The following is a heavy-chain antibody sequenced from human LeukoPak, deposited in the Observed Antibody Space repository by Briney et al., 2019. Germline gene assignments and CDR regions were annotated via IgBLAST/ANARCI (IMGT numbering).Heavy chain of an antibody. J-gene: IGHJ4*02. D-gene: IGHD6-6*01. CDR2: IYYSGST. CDR1: GGSISSYY. CDR3: ARSRIAARRIDY. V-gene: IGHV4-59*12. Sequence: PSETLSLTCTVSGGSISSYYWSWIRQPPGKGLEWIGYIYYSGSTNYNPSLKSRVTISVDTSKNQFSLKLSSVTAADTAVYYCARSRIAARRIDYWGQGTLVTVSS.